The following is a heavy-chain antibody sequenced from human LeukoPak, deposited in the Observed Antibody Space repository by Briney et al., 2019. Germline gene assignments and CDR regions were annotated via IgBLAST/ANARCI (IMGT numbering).Heavy chain of an antibody. CDR1: GGTFSSYA. CDR3: ARENVVPAALNYFDY. J-gene: IGHJ4*02. CDR2: IIPILGIA. Sequence: SVKVSCKASGGTFSSYAISWVRQAPGQGLEWMGRIIPILGIANYAQKFQGRVTITADKSTSTAYMELSSLRSEDTAVYYCARENVVPAALNYFDYWGQGTLVTVSS. V-gene: IGHV1-69*04. D-gene: IGHD2-2*01.